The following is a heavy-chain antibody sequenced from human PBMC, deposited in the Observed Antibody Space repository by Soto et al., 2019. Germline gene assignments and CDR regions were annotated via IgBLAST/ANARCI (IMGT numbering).Heavy chain of an antibody. J-gene: IGHJ4*02. CDR2: IWYDGSNK. Sequence: QVQLVESGGGVVQPGRSLRLSCAASGFTFSSYGMHWVRQAPGKGLEWVAVIWYDGSNKYYADSVKGRFTISRDNSKNTVYRRRNSRRAEDTGVYYCAREGRGWELPKCIDYWGQGTLVTVSS. V-gene: IGHV3-33*01. D-gene: IGHD1-26*01. CDR3: AREGRGWELPKCIDY. CDR1: GFTFSSYG.